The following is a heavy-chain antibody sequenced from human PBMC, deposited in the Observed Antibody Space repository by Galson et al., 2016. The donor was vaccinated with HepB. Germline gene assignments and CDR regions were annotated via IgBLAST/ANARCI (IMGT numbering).Heavy chain of an antibody. V-gene: IGHV3-21*01. D-gene: IGHD3-10*01. Sequence: SLRLSCAASGFRFSDYTISWVRQAPGKGLEWVASITDSGSNIYYADSMKGRFTISRGNAKTSLYLQMNSLRADDTAVYYCAYNQNYGAGVYWFYGMDVWGQGTTVTVAS. CDR2: ITDSGSNI. J-gene: IGHJ6*02. CDR3: AYNQNYGAGVYWFYGMDV. CDR1: GFRFSDYT.